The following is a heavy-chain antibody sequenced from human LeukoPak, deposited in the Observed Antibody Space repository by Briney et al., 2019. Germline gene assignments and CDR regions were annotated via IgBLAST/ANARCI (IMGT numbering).Heavy chain of an antibody. D-gene: IGHD3-10*01. V-gene: IGHV3-23*01. CDR2: ISGSGGST. Sequence: PGGSLRLSCAASGFTFSDYAMSWVRQAPGKGLEWVAGISGSGGSTYYADSVKGRFTISRDNSKNTLYVQMNSLRAEDTAVYCCAKARPNYYYGAGSYYFDYWGQGTLVTVSS. J-gene: IGHJ4*02. CDR1: GFTFSDYA. CDR3: AKARPNYYYGAGSYYFDY.